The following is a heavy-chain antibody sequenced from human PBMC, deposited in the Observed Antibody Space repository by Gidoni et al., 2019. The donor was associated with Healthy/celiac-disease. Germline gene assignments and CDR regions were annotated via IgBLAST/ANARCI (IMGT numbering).Heavy chain of an antibody. V-gene: IGHV2-5*02. CDR2: IYWDDDK. CDR3: ENRRGSSGWLGAGATNYFDY. Sequence: QITFKESVPTLVKPTQTLTLTCTFSGFSLSTSGVGVGWIRQPPGKALEWLALIYWDDDKRYSPSLKSRLTITKDTSKNQVVLTMTNMDPVDTATYYCENRRGSSGWLGAGATNYFDYWGQGTLVTVSS. J-gene: IGHJ4*02. D-gene: IGHD6-19*01. CDR1: GFSLSTSGVG.